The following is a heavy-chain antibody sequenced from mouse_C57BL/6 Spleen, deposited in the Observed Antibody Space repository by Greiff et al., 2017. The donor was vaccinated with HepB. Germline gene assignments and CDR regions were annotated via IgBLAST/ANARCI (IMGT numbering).Heavy chain of an antibody. D-gene: IGHD1-1*01. Sequence: VQLQQSGPELVKPGASVKISCKASGYAFSSSWMNWVKQRPGKGLEWIGRIYPGDGNTNYNGKFKGKATLTADKSSSTAYMQLSSLTSEDSAVYFLSREGSPVVFDYWGQGTTLTVSS. CDR3: SREGSPVVFDY. V-gene: IGHV1-82*01. J-gene: IGHJ2*01. CDR1: GYAFSSSW. CDR2: IYPGDGNT.